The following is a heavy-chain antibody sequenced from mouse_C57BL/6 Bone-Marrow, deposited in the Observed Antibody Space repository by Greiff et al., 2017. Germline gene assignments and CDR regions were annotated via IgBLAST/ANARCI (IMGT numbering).Heavy chain of an antibody. Sequence: FPGNKLEYIGYTFYSGITYYNPSLESRTYITRDTSKNQFSLKLSSVTTEDTATYYCARADYYGSSYAMDYWGQGTSGTVSS. J-gene: IGHJ4*01. D-gene: IGHD1-1*01. V-gene: IGHV3-3*01. CDR3: ARADYYGSSYAMDY. CDR2: TFYSGIT.